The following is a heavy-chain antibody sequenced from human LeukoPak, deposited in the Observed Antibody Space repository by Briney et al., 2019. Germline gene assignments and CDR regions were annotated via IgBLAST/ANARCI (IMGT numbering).Heavy chain of an antibody. CDR3: AKVSSGYYYYFDY. J-gene: IGHJ4*02. Sequence: GGSLRLSCAASGFTFSSYAMSWVRQAPGKGLEWVSAISGSGGSTYYADSVKGRFTISRDNSKNTLYLQMNSLRAEETAVYYCAKVSSGYYYYFDYWGQGTLVTVSS. D-gene: IGHD3-22*01. V-gene: IGHV3-23*01. CDR1: GFTFSSYA. CDR2: ISGSGGST.